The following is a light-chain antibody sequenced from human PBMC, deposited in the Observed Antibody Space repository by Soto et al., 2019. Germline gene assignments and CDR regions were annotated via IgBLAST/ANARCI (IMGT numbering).Light chain of an antibody. Sequence: TQSPSSLSASVGDRATITCQASQDISNYLNWYQQKPGKAPKLLIYDASNLETGVPSRFSGSGSGTDFTFTISSLQPDDFATYYCQHYNSYSEAFGQGTKVDIK. CDR2: DAS. CDR3: QHYNSYSEA. J-gene: IGKJ1*01. CDR1: QDISNY. V-gene: IGKV1-33*01.